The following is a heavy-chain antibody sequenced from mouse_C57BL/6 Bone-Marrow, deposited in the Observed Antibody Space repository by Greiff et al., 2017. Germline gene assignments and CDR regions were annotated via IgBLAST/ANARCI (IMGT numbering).Heavy chain of an antibody. V-gene: IGHV3-6*01. J-gene: IGHJ4*01. CDR2: ISYDGSN. CDR3: ARDPSYSGAMDY. CDR1: GYSITSGYY. Sequence: EVKLQESGPGLVKPSQSLSLTCSVTGYSITSGYYWNWIRQFPGNKLEWMGYISYDGSNNYNPSLKNRISITRDTSKNQFFLKLNSVTTEDTATYYCARDPSYSGAMDYWGQGTSVTVSS. D-gene: IGHD2-10*01.